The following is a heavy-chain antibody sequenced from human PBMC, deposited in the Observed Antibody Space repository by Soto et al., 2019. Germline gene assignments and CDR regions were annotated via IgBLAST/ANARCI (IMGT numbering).Heavy chain of an antibody. CDR1: GFTFSSYG. V-gene: IGHV3-30*18. CDR2: ISYDGSNK. J-gene: IGHJ6*03. D-gene: IGHD2-2*02. CDR3: AKDAQDCSSTSCHNYYYYYMDV. Sequence: GGSLRLSCAASGFTFSSYGMHWVRQAPGKGLEWVAVISYDGSNKYYADSVKGRFTISRDNSKNTLYLQMNSLRAEDTAVYYCAKDAQDCSSTSCHNYYYYYMDVWGKGTTVTVSS.